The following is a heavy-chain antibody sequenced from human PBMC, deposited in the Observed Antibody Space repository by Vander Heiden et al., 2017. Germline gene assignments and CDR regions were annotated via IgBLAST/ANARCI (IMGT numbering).Heavy chain of an antibody. CDR2: INHSGST. CDR3: ARGRKVVVGATTRRWFDP. V-gene: IGHV4-34*01. D-gene: IGHD1-26*01. J-gene: IGHJ5*02. Sequence: QVQLQQWGAGLLKPSEPLSFTCAVSGGSFSGYYWSWIRQPPGKGLEWIGEINHSGSTNYNPSLKSRVTISVDTSKNQFSLKLSSVTAADTAVYYCARGRKVVVGATTRRWFDPWGQGTLVTVSS. CDR1: GGSFSGYY.